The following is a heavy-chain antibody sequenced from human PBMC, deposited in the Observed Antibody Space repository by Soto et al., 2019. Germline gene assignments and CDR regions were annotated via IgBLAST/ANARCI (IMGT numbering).Heavy chain of an antibody. CDR3: ARGSPGPEMATSDY. J-gene: IGHJ4*02. CDR1: GGTFSSYA. Sequence: ASVKVSCKASGGTFSSYAISWVRQDPGQGLEWMGGIIPILGIATYAQKFQGRVTITADKSTSTAYMELSSLRSEDTAVYYCARGSPGPEMATSDYWGQGTLVTVSS. D-gene: IGHD5-12*01. V-gene: IGHV1-69*10. CDR2: IIPILGIA.